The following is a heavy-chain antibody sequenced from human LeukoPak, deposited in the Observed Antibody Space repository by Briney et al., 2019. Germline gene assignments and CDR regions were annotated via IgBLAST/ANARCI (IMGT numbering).Heavy chain of an antibody. J-gene: IGHJ5*02. CDR2: INHSGST. CDR3: ARGYYGSGSYHWFDP. Sequence: SETLSLTCAVYGGSFSGYYWSWIRQPPGKGREWMGEINHSGSTNYNPSLKSRVTISVDTSKNQFSLKLSSVTAADTAVYYCARGYYGSGSYHWFDPWGQGTLVTVSS. D-gene: IGHD3-10*01. V-gene: IGHV4-34*01. CDR1: GGSFSGYY.